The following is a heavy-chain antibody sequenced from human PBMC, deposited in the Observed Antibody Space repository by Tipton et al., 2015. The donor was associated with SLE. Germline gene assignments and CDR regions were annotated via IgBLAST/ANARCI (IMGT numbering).Heavy chain of an antibody. CDR1: GGSISSGSYY. CDR3: ARTGGYGDFTMDV. J-gene: IGHJ6*02. CDR2: IYTSGST. V-gene: IGHV4-61*02. Sequence: LRLSCTVSGGSISSGSYYWSWIRQPAGKGLEWVGRIYTSGSTNYNPSLKNRVTISVDTSKNQFSLKLSSVTAADTAVYYCARTGGYGDFTMDVWGQGTTVTVSS. D-gene: IGHD4-17*01.